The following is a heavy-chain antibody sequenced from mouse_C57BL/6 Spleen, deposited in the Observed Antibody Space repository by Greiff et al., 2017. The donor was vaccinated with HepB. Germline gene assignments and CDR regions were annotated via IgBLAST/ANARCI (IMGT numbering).Heavy chain of an antibody. CDR2: ISGGGGNT. D-gene: IGHD2-1*01. CDR1: GFTFSSYT. V-gene: IGHV5-9*01. J-gene: IGHJ4*01. CDR3: ARGGIYGNYHYAMDY. Sequence: EVQRVESGGGLVKPGGSLKLSCAASGFTFSSYTMSWVRQTPEKRLEWVATISGGGGNTYYPDSVKGRFTISRDNAKNTLYLQMSSLRSEDTALYYCARGGIYGNYHYAMDYWGQGTSVTVSS.